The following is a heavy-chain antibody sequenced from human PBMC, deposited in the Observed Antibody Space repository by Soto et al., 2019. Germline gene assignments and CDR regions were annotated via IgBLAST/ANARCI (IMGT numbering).Heavy chain of an antibody. CDR2: IYYSGTT. CDR3: ARQRRGGYWFDP. CDR1: GVSVTNGDYY. Sequence: SETLSLTCAVSGVSVTNGDYYWSWMRQSPGKALEWIGNIYYSGTTSYNPSLNSRLSISIDTSRNQFSLQVTSVTAADTAIYYCARQRRGGYWFDPWGQGTLVTVSS. J-gene: IGHJ5*02. V-gene: IGHV4-30-4*01.